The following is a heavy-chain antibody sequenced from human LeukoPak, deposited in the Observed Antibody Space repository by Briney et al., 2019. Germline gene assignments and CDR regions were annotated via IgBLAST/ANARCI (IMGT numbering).Heavy chain of an antibody. V-gene: IGHV5-51*01. Sequence: GESLKISCKGSGYSFTSYWIGWVRQMPGKGLEWMGIIYPGDSDTRYSPSFQGQVTISADKSISTAYLQWSSLKASDTAMYYCAGGPYYDSSGYPERWFDPWGQGTLVTVSS. CDR1: GYSFTSYW. D-gene: IGHD3-22*01. CDR2: IYPGDSDT. J-gene: IGHJ5*02. CDR3: AGGPYYDSSGYPERWFDP.